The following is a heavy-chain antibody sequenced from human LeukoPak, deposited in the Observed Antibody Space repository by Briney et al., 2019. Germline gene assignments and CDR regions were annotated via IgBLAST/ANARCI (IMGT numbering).Heavy chain of an antibody. D-gene: IGHD5-12*01. Sequence: SETLSLTCAVYGGSFSGYYWSWIRQPPGKGLEWIGEINHSGSTNYNPSLKSRVTISVDTSKNQFSLKPSSVTAADTAVYYCAGVTVATGEYWGQGTLVTVSS. J-gene: IGHJ4*02. V-gene: IGHV4-34*01. CDR1: GGSFSGYY. CDR3: AGVTVATGEY. CDR2: INHSGST.